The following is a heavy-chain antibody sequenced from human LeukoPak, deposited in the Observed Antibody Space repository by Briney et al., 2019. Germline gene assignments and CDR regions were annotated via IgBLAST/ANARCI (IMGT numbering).Heavy chain of an antibody. Sequence: SETLSLTCTVSGGSISSGDYYWSWIRQPPGKGLEWIGYIYYSGSTYYNPSLKSRVTISVDTSKNQFSLKLSSVTAADTAVYYCASRITIFEGYFDPWGRGTLVTVSS. CDR3: ASRITIFEGYFDP. CDR1: GGSISSGDYY. V-gene: IGHV4-30-4*08. D-gene: IGHD3-3*01. CDR2: IYYSGST. J-gene: IGHJ2*01.